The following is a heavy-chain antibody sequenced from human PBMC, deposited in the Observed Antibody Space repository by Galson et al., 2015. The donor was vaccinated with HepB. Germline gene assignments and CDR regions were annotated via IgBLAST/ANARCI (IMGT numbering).Heavy chain of an antibody. Sequence: ATLFLTCAVYGGSFSGYYWRWIRQPPGKGLGWIGEINHSGSTNYNPSLKSRVTISVDTSKNQFSLKLSSVTAADTAVYYCVLNSSAMGGFDYWGQGTLVTVSS. CDR3: VLNSSAMGGFDY. D-gene: IGHD3-22*01. CDR1: GGSFSGYY. V-gene: IGHV4-34*01. J-gene: IGHJ4*02. CDR2: INHSGST.